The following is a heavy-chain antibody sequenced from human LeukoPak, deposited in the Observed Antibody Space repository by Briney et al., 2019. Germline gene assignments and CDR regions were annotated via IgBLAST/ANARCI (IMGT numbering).Heavy chain of an antibody. CDR2: ISSSRSYT. V-gene: IGHV3-21*01. D-gene: IGHD6-13*01. CDR1: GFTFSSYS. CDR3: AREEFRPGIAAVGPYYYGMDV. J-gene: IGHJ6*04. Sequence: PGGSLRLSCAASGFTFSSYSMNWVRQAPGKGLEWVSSISSSRSYTNYADSVKGRFTISRDNAKNSLYLQMNSLRAEDTAVYYCAREEFRPGIAAVGPYYYGMDVWGEGTTVTVSS.